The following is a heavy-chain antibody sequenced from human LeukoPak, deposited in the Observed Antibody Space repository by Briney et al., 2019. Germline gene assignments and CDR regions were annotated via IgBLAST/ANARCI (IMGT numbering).Heavy chain of an antibody. CDR1: AFTFSTYN. D-gene: IGHD3-22*01. CDR3: ARDGGYYNDSSGYSFDS. J-gene: IGHJ4*02. CDR2: ISSSSSYI. Sequence: GLSLRLSCAASAFTFSTYNMNWVRQAPGKGLEWVSSISSSSSYIYYADSVKGRFTISRDNAKNSLYLQMNSLRAEDTALYYCARDGGYYNDSSGYSFDSWGQGTLVTVSS. V-gene: IGHV3-21*01.